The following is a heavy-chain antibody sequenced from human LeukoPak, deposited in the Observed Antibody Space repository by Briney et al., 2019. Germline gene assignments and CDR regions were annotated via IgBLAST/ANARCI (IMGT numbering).Heavy chain of an antibody. D-gene: IGHD3-9*01. CDR2: MNPNSGNT. CDR3: ARATGKDILTGRKLDC. CDR1: GYTFTIYD. V-gene: IGHV1-8*01. Sequence: ASVTVSFTASGYTFTIYDINWVRRATGQGLEWMGWMNPNSGNTGYAQKFQGRVTMTRNTSISTAYMELSSLRSEDTAVYYCARATGKDILTGRKLDCWGQGTLVSVSS. J-gene: IGHJ4*02.